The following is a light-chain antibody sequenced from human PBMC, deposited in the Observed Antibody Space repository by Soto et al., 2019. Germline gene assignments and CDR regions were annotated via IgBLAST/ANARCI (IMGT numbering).Light chain of an antibody. CDR3: QQYDSSSIT. CDR2: GGS. Sequence: EIVLTQSPATVSLSPGERATLSCRASQSFGLYVSWYQLKPGQAPRLLIYGGSSRATGIPDRFSGSGTGTDFPLSISRLEPEDFAVYYCQQYDSSSITFGQGTRLEIK. V-gene: IGKV3-20*01. J-gene: IGKJ5*01. CDR1: QSFGLY.